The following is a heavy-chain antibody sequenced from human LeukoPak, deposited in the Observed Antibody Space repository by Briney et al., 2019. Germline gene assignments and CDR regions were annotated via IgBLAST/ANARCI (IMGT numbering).Heavy chain of an antibody. D-gene: IGHD1-7*01. CDR1: GGSISSYY. V-gene: IGHV4-59*12. Sequence: SETLSLTCTVSGGSISSYYWSWIRQPPGKGLEWIGYIYYSGSTNYNPSLKSRVTISVDTSKNQFSLKLSSVTAADTAVYYCARGYNWNYAHAFDYWGQGTLVTVSS. CDR3: ARGYNWNYAHAFDY. J-gene: IGHJ4*02. CDR2: IYYSGST.